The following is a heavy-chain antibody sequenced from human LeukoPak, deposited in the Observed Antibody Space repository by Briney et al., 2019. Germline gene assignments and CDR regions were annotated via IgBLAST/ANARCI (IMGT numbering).Heavy chain of an antibody. CDR2: IYPGDSDT. V-gene: IGHV5-51*01. Sequence: GDSLKISCKASGYSFTTYWIGGVRQMPGRGLEWMWIIYPGDSDTRYSPSVQGQVTISADKSINTAYMQWSSLKVSDTAMYYCAKGYDSSNKFSSSWGQGTLVTVSS. CDR3: AKGYDSSNKFSSS. J-gene: IGHJ5*02. CDR1: GYSFTTYW. D-gene: IGHD3-22*01.